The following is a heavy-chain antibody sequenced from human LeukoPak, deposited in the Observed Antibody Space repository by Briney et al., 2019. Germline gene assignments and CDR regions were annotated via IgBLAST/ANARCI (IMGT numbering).Heavy chain of an antibody. V-gene: IGHV1-46*01. J-gene: IGHJ6*02. D-gene: IGHD1-26*01. CDR1: GYTFTSYY. Sequence: GASVKVSCKASGYTFTSYYMHWVRQAPGQGLEWMGIINPSGGSTSYAQKFQGRVTMTRDTSTSTVYMELSSLRSEDTAVYYCARDNGYSGSYYSVDYYYGMDVWGQGTTVTVSS. CDR3: ARDNGYSGSYYSVDYYYGMDV. CDR2: INPSGGST.